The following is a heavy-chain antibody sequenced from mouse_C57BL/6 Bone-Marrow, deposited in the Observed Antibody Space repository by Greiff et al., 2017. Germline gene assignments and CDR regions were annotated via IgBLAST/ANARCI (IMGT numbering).Heavy chain of an antibody. V-gene: IGHV1-72*01. CDR1: GYTFTSYW. J-gene: IGHJ3*01. CDR2: SDPNIGGT. Sequence: QVQLQQPGAELVKPGASVKLSCKASGYTFTSYWMHWVKQRPGRGLEWIGRSDPNIGGTTYNEKFKSKATLTVDKPSSTAFMQLSSLTSEDSAVYYSERARFAWFAYWGQGTLVTGSA. CDR3: ERARFAWFAY.